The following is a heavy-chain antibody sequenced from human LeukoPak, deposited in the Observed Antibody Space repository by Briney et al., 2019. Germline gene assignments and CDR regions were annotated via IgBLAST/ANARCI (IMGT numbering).Heavy chain of an antibody. CDR1: GFTFSDHY. CDR3: ARADSTDGFDI. D-gene: IGHD3/OR15-3a*01. V-gene: IGHV3-11*04. J-gene: IGHJ3*02. CDR2: IGSSGTTV. Sequence: GGSLRLSCAASGFTFSDHYMTWIRQAPGKGLEWVSYIGSSGTTVYYADSVKGRFTISRDNANSSLYLEMSSLRADDSAVYYCARADSTDGFDIWGQGTMVTVSS.